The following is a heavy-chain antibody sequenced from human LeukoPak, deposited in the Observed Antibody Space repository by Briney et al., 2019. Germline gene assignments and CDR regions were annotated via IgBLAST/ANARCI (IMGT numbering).Heavy chain of an antibody. Sequence: GASVKVSCKASGYTFTGYYMHWVRQAPGQGLEWMGRINPNSGGTNYAQKFQGRVTMTRDTSISTAYMELSRLRSDDTAVYYCARVSYYYDSTLYGYWGRGTLVTVSS. CDR3: ARVSYYYDSTLYGY. CDR1: GYTFTGYY. J-gene: IGHJ4*02. V-gene: IGHV1-2*06. CDR2: INPNSGGT. D-gene: IGHD3-22*01.